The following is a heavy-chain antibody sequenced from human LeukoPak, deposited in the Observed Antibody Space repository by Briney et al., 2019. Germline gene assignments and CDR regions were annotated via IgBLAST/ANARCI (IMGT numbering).Heavy chain of an antibody. D-gene: IGHD3-10*01. CDR1: GGSFRGYY. Sequence: PSETLSLTCAVYGGSFRGYYWSWIRQPPGKGLEWIGEINHSGSTIYNPSLQSRVTISVDTPKNHFSLKLNSVTAADTAVYYCARDFYGSAPDYWGQGTLVTVSS. J-gene: IGHJ4*02. CDR2: INHSGST. CDR3: ARDFYGSAPDY. V-gene: IGHV4-34*01.